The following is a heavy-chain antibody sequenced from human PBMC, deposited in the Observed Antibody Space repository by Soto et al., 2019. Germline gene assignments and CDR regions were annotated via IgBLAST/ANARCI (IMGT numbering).Heavy chain of an antibody. CDR3: ARGLIAVAGTRWFDP. CDR1: GGTFSSYA. Sequence: SVKVSCKASGGTFSSYAISWVRQAPGQGLEWMGGIIPIFGTANYAQKFQGRVTITADESTSTAYMELSSLRSEDTAVYSCARGLIAVAGTRWFDPWGQGTLVTVS. D-gene: IGHD6-19*01. CDR2: IIPIFGTA. V-gene: IGHV1-69*13. J-gene: IGHJ5*02.